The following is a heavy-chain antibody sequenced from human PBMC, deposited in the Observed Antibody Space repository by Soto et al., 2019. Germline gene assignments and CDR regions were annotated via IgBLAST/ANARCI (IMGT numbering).Heavy chain of an antibody. CDR2: ISAYNGNT. Sequence: QVQLVQSGAEVTKPGASVKVSCKASGYTFTSYGISWVRQAPGQGLEWMGWISAYNGNTNYAQQRQGRVTMTTDTSTSTAYMEIRSLRSDDTAVYYCARWGPRFGETNWFAPWGQGTLVTASS. D-gene: IGHD3-16*01. V-gene: IGHV1-18*04. J-gene: IGHJ5*02. CDR1: GYTFTSYG. CDR3: ARWGPRFGETNWFAP.